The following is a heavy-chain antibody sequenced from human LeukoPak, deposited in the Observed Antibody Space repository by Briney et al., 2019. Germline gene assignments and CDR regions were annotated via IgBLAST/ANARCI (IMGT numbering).Heavy chain of an antibody. V-gene: IGHV3-7*01. J-gene: IGHJ4*02. CDR2: IIQDGSEK. Sequence: PGGSLRLSCAASGFTSSNYWMSWVRQAPGKGLEWVANIIQDGSEKNYVDSVKGRFTISRDNSKNTLYLQMNSLRAEDTAVYYCAREWLAFDYWGQGTLVTVSS. CDR3: AREWLAFDY. CDR1: GFTSSNYW. D-gene: IGHD6-19*01.